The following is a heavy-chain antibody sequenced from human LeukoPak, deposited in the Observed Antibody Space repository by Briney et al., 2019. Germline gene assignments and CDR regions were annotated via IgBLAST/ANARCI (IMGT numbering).Heavy chain of an antibody. J-gene: IGHJ6*02. CDR2: ISWNSGSI. D-gene: IGHD2-2*02. CDR3: ARDHCSSSSCYTNYYYGMDV. Sequence: GGSLRLSCAASGFTFDDYAMHWVRQAPGKGLEWVSGISWNSGSIGYADSVKGRFTISRDNAKNSLYLQMNSLRAEDTAVYFCARDHCSSSSCYTNYYYGMDVWGQGTTVTVSS. CDR1: GFTFDDYA. V-gene: IGHV3-9*01.